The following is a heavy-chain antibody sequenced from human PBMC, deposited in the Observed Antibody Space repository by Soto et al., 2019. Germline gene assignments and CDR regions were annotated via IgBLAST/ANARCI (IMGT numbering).Heavy chain of an antibody. J-gene: IGHJ5*02. CDR2: ISPYSGNT. CDR1: GYTFTSYG. Sequence: QVQLVQSGAEMKKPGASVKVSCEASGYTFTSYGITWVRQAPGQGLEWMGWISPYSGNTNYAQKFQGRVSVTTDTSTSTAYMEVRSLRSDDTAVYYCARDGGSGWSRGAYWFDPWGQGTLVTVSS. V-gene: IGHV1-18*01. CDR3: ARDGGSGWSRGAYWFDP. D-gene: IGHD6-19*01.